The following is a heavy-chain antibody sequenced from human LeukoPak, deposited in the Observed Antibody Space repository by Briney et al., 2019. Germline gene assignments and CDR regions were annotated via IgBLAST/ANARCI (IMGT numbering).Heavy chain of an antibody. V-gene: IGHV4-59*12. Sequence: SETLSLTCTVSGGSIGSYYWSWIRQPPGKGLEWIGYIYYSGSTNSGSTNYNPSLKSRVTISVDTSKNQFSLKLSSVTAADTAVYYCARVPDIVVVPAAPDYWGQGTLVTVSS. J-gene: IGHJ4*02. D-gene: IGHD2-2*01. CDR3: ARVPDIVVVPAAPDY. CDR1: GGSIGSYY. CDR2: IYYSGSTNSGST.